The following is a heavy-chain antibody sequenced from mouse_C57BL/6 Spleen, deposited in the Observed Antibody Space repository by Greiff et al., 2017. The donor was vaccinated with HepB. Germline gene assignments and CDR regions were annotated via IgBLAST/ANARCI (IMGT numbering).Heavy chain of an antibody. CDR3: ARESTVVAWYFDV. V-gene: IGHV5-16*01. J-gene: IGHJ1*03. CDR2: INYDGSST. D-gene: IGHD1-1*01. CDR1: GFTFSDYY. Sequence: EVQLVESEGGLVQPGSSMKLSCTASGFTFSDYYMAWVRQVPEKGLEWVANINYDGSSTYYLDSLKSRFIISRDNAKNILYLQMSSLKSEDTATYYCARESTVVAWYFDVWGTGTTVTVSS.